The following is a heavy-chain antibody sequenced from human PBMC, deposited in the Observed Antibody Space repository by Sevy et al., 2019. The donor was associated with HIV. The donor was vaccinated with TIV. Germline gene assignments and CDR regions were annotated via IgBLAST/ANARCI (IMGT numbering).Heavy chain of an antibody. CDR3: ARDHASGTRGAFDI. V-gene: IGHV3-53*01. CDR1: GFTVSSNY. Sequence: GGSLRLSCAASGFTVSSNYMSWVRQAPGKGLEWVSVIYSGGSTYYADSVKGRFTISRDNSKNTLYLQMNSLRAEDTAVYYCARDHASGTRGAFDIWGQGTMVTVSS. J-gene: IGHJ3*02. CDR2: IYSGGST. D-gene: IGHD1-26*01.